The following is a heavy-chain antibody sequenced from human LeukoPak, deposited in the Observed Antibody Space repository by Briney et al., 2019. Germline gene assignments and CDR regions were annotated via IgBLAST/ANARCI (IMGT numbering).Heavy chain of an antibody. CDR3: AKATRVYYDSSGYYYDY. CDR1: GFTFSSYA. V-gene: IGHV3-23*01. D-gene: IGHD3-22*01. Sequence: GGSLRLSCAASGFTFSSYAMSWVRQAPGKGLEWVSAISGSGGSTYYADSVKGRFTISRDNSKNTLYLQMNSLRTEDTALYYCAKATRVYYDSSGYYYDYWGQGTLVTVSS. CDR2: ISGSGGST. J-gene: IGHJ4*02.